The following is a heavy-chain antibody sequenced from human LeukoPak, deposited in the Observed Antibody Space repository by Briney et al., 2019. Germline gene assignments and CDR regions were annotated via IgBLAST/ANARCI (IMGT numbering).Heavy chain of an antibody. CDR2: ISTGGSR. J-gene: IGHJ4*02. Sequence: GGSLRLSCAASGFSFGNYAMNWVRQAPGKGLEWVSGISTGGSRYYADSVKGRFSISRDNSKNTLYLQMNSLGVEDTAVYYCAKVLSRQYGSGSYPFDYWGQGTLVTVSS. D-gene: IGHD3-10*01. CDR3: AKVLSRQYGSGSYPFDY. CDR1: GFSFGNYA. V-gene: IGHV3-23*01.